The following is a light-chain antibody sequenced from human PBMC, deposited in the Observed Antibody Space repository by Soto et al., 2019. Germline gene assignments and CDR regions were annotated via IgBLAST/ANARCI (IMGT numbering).Light chain of an antibody. Sequence: DIQMTQSPSTLSASVGDRVTITCRASQSISAWLAWYQQKPGKAPKLLIYKASTLDSGVPSRFSGSGSGTEFTLTINSLQPDDFATYYCHQYHSFFNYTFGQGTKLEIK. CDR3: HQYHSFFNYT. CDR2: KAS. J-gene: IGKJ2*01. CDR1: QSISAW. V-gene: IGKV1-5*03.